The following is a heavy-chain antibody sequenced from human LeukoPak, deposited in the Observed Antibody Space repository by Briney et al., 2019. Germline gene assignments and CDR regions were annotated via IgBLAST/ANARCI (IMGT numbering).Heavy chain of an antibody. CDR2: ISGSGGST. CDR3: ANSVVKSVGYFDY. CDR1: GFTFSSYA. J-gene: IGHJ4*02. V-gene: IGHV3-23*01. Sequence: HPGGSLRLSCAASGFTFSSYAMSWVRQAPGKGLEWVSAISGSGGSTYYADSVKGRFTISRDNSKNTLYLQMNSLRAEDTAVYYCANSVVKSVGYFDYWGQGTLVTVSS. D-gene: IGHD2-15*01.